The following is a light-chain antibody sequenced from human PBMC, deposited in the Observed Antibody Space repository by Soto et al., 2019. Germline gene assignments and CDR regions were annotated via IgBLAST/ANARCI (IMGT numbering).Light chain of an antibody. CDR3: QHYDRARWT. CDR1: QSVSISY. V-gene: IGKV3-20*01. Sequence: EIRMTRAPATLSVSPGERATLSCRAIQSVSISYLSCYHQKPAQAPMLLIYAASSRATGIQDRFSGSGSGTDFSLTISRLEPEDFAVYYCQHYDRARWTFGLGTKVDIK. CDR2: AAS. J-gene: IGKJ1*01.